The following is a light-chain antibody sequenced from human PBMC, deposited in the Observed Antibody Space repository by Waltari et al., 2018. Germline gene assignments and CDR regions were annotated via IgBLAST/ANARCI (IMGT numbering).Light chain of an antibody. Sequence: EIVMTQSPATLSVSPGERATLSCRASQSISTNLAWYQQKPGQAPRLLIYGASTRATGFPARFSGSGFGTEFTLTISSLRSEDFAVYYCQQYYSTPRTFGQGTKVEIK. V-gene: IGKV3-15*01. CDR3: QQYYSTPRT. CDR1: QSISTN. J-gene: IGKJ1*01. CDR2: GAS.